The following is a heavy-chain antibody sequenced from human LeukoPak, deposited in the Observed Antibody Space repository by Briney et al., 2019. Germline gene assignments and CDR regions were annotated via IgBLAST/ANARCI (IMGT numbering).Heavy chain of an antibody. CDR2: IYPADSDT. CDR1: GYSFTTYW. CDR3: ARHGYYDSSGYYFDY. Sequence: GESLKISCKGSGYSFTTYWIGWVRQMPGKGLGWMGIIYPADSDTRYSPSFQGQVTISADKSISTAYLQWSSLKASDTAMYYCARHGYYDSSGYYFDYWGQGTLVTVSS. D-gene: IGHD3-22*01. J-gene: IGHJ4*02. V-gene: IGHV5-51*01.